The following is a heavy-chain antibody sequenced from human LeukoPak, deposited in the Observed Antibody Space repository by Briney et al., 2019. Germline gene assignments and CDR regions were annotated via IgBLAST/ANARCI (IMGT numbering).Heavy chain of an antibody. J-gene: IGHJ5*02. CDR3: ARGLSSKWLVLSVDNWFDP. V-gene: IGHV4-59*01. CDR1: GGSISSYY. CDR2: IYYSGST. Sequence: SETLSLTCTVSGGSISSYYWSWIRQPPGKGLEWIGYIYYSGSTNYNPSLKSRVTISVDTSKNQFSLKLSSVTAADTAVYYCARGLSSKWLVLSVDNWFDPWGQGTLVTVSS. D-gene: IGHD6-19*01.